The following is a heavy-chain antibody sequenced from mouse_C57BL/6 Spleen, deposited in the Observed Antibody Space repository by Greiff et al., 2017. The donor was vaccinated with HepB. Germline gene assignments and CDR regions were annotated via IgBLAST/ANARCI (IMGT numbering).Heavy chain of an antibody. V-gene: IGHV1-64*01. CDR3: ARGWLLEGFDY. D-gene: IGHD2-3*01. CDR2: IHPNSGST. Sequence: QVQLQQSGAELVKPGASVKLSCKASGYTFTSYWMHWVKQRPGQGLEWIGMIHPNSGSTNYNEKFKSKATLTVDKSSSTAYMQLSSLTSEDSAVYYCARGWLLEGFDYWGQGTTLTVSS. CDR1: GYTFTSYW. J-gene: IGHJ2*01.